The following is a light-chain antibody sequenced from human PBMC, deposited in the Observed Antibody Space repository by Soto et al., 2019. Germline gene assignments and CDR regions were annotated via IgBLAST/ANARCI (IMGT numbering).Light chain of an antibody. V-gene: IGKV1-17*01. CDR1: QAIRND. CDR2: AVA. J-gene: IGKJ1*01. CDR3: QQLNGYSCT. Sequence: DIQMTQSPSSLSPYIGDRVTITCRASQAIRNDFGWYQQKPPKDPKRLIYAVASLHGGGLSGLSGSGAGIEFSVIISSMLHDDFATDYCQQLNGYSCTFGQGTKVDIK.